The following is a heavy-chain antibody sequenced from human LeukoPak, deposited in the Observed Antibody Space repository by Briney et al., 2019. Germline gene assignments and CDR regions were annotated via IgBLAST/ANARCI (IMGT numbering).Heavy chain of an antibody. J-gene: IGHJ4*02. CDR2: IGVGDNAI. CDR3: ARETAHCGGDCFDY. D-gene: IGHD2-21*01. V-gene: IGHV3-48*03. Sequence: PGGSLRLSCAASGFTLSTYEFNWVRQAPGKGLEWVAYIGVGDNAIYYADSVRGRFTASRDNAQNSLYLEMHSLRVEDTALYYCARETAHCGGDCFDYWGQGTLVTVSS. CDR1: GFTLSTYE.